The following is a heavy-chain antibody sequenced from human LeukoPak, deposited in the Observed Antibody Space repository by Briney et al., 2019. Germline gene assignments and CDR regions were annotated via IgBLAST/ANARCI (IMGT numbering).Heavy chain of an antibody. Sequence: PGGSLRLSCAASGFTFANYWMSWVRQAPGKGLEWVANIRQDGSEKFYVDSVKGRFTISRDNDKSSLYLQMNSLRGEDTAVYFCARVWVSWELLLWGQGTLVTVS. D-gene: IGHD2-15*01. CDR2: IRQDGSEK. CDR1: GFTFANYW. J-gene: IGHJ4*02. CDR3: ARVWVSWELLL. V-gene: IGHV3-7*01.